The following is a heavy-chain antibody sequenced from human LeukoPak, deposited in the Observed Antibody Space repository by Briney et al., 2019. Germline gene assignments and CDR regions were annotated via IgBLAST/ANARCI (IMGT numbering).Heavy chain of an antibody. CDR3: ARQASYGSGSYYFGY. D-gene: IGHD3-10*01. CDR2: IYHSGST. J-gene: IGHJ4*02. Sequence: SETLSLTCTVSGYSISSGYYWGWIRQPPGKGLEWIGSIYHSGSTYYNPSLKSRVTISVDTSKNQFSLKLSSVTAADTAVYYCARQASYGSGSYYFGYWGQGTLVTVSS. V-gene: IGHV4-38-2*02. CDR1: GYSISSGYY.